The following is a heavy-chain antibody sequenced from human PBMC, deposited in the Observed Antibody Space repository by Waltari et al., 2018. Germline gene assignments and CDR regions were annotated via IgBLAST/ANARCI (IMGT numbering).Heavy chain of an antibody. CDR3: ARDREELWGAFDY. V-gene: IGHV3-7*01. CDR1: GFTFSSYW. CDR2: IKQDGSEK. J-gene: IGHJ4*02. D-gene: IGHD5-18*01. Sequence: EVQLVESGGGLVQPGGSLRLSCAASGFTFSSYWMSWVRQAPGKGLEWVANIKQDGSEKYYVDSVKGRFTISRDNAKNSLYLQMNSLRAEDTAVYYCARDREELWGAFDYWGQGTLVTVSS.